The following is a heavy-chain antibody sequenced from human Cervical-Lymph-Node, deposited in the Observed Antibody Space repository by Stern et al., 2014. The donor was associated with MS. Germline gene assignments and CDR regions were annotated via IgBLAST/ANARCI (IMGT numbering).Heavy chain of an antibody. J-gene: IGHJ4*02. CDR3: AREGGGNSYFQY. V-gene: IGHV1-3*04. CDR1: GYSFSNYA. D-gene: IGHD4-23*01. CDR2: ISTGNGKT. Sequence: VQLGESGAEVKKPGASMKVSCKASGYSFSNYAIHWVRQAPGQRLEGMGWISTGNGKTEYSQEFQGRITITRDTSASTAYMELSSLRSEDTAVYYCAREGGGNSYFQYWGQGALVTVSS.